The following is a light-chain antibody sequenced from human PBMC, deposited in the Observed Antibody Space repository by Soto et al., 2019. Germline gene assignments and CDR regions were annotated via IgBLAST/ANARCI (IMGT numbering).Light chain of an antibody. CDR2: DAS. CDR3: QQYGTSPRT. V-gene: IGKV3-20*01. CDR1: QSVSSSN. Sequence: EIVLTQSPGTLSLSPGERATLSCGASQSVSSSNLAWYQQKPGQAPRLLMYDASSRATGIPDRFSGSGSGTDFTLTISRLEPEDFAVYYCQQYGTSPRTFGQGTKLEIK. J-gene: IGKJ2*01.